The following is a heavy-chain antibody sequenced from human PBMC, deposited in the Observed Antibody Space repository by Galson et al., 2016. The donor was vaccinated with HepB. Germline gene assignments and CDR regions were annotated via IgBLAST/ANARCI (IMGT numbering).Heavy chain of an antibody. CDR2: IKEDGSEK. CDR1: GFTFSSSW. Sequence: SLRLSCAASGFTFSSSWMSWVRQAPGKGLEWVANIKEDGSEKYYADSVKGRFTISRDNAKNTLYLQMNSLRAEDTAVYYCASASGSNVHFDSWGQGTLVTVSS. CDR3: ASASGSNVHFDS. V-gene: IGHV3-7*01. D-gene: IGHD1-26*01. J-gene: IGHJ4*02.